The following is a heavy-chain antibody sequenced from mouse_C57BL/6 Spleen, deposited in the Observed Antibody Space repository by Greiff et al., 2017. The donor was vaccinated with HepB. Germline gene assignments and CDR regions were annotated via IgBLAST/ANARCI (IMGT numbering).Heavy chain of an antibody. CDR3: ARVLRYHYWYFDV. Sequence: LQECGPELVKPGASVKLSCKASGYTFTSYDINWVKQRPGQGLEWIGWIYPRDGSTKYNEKFKGKATLTVDTSSSTAYMELHSLTSEDSAVYFCARVLRYHYWYFDVWGTGTTVTVSS. D-gene: IGHD1-1*01. CDR1: GYTFTSYD. J-gene: IGHJ1*03. V-gene: IGHV1-85*01. CDR2: IYPRDGST.